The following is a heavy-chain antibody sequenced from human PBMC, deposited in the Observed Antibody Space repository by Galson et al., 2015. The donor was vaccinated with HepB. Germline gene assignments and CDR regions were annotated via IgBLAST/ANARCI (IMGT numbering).Heavy chain of an antibody. J-gene: IGHJ4*02. D-gene: IGHD5-12*01. CDR2: IATSSSNI. V-gene: IGHV3-48*02. CDR3: VRDGNIVATMGIDY. Sequence: SLRLSCAASGFTFSTYSMNWVRQAPGKGLEWVSYIATSSSNIDYADSVKGRFTMSRDNAKNSLYLQMNSLRDEDTAVYYCVRDGNIVATMGIDYWGQGTLVTVSS. CDR1: GFTFSTYS.